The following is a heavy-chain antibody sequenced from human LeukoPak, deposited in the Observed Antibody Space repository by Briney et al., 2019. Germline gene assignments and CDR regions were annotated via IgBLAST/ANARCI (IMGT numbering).Heavy chain of an antibody. D-gene: IGHD3-22*01. CDR3: ARASFYYDSRALDP. Sequence: GGSLRLSCAASGSTVSSNHMNWVRQAPGKGLEWVSVIYGDGNTYYTDSVKGRFTISRDNSKNTVLLQMNSLRAEDTAVYYCARASFYYDSRALDPWGQGALVTVSS. J-gene: IGHJ5*02. CDR1: GSTVSSNH. CDR2: IYGDGNT. V-gene: IGHV3-53*01.